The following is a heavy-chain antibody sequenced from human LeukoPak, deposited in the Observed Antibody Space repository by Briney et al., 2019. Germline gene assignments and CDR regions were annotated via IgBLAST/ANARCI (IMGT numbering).Heavy chain of an antibody. J-gene: IGHJ4*02. D-gene: IGHD5-18*01. V-gene: IGHV4-34*01. CDR1: GGSFSGYY. CDR2: INHSGST. Sequence: SETLSLTCAVYGGSFSGYYWSWIRQPPGKGLEWIGEINHSGSTNYNPSLKSRVTISVDTSKNQFSLKLSSVTAADTAVYFCARDSVDTAFDYWGQGTLVTVSS. CDR3: ARDSVDTAFDY.